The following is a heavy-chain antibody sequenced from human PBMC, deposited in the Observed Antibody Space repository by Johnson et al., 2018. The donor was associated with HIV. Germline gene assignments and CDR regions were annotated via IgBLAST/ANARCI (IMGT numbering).Heavy chain of an antibody. Sequence: QVQLVESGGGVVRPGESLRLSCAASGFTFDDYGMSWVRQAPGKGLEWVAFIRYDGSNKYYADSVKGRFTISRDNSKNTLYLQMNSLRAEDTAVYYCAATYYYDSSGSRYPFDIWGQGTMVTVSS. D-gene: IGHD3-22*01. CDR3: AATYYYDSSGSRYPFDI. CDR1: GFTFDDYG. V-gene: IGHV3-30*02. J-gene: IGHJ3*02. CDR2: IRYDGSNK.